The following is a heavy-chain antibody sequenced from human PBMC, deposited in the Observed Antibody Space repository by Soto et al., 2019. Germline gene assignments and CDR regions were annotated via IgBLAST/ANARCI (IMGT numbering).Heavy chain of an antibody. CDR3: ATMTGFLVPTLEADY. Sequence: HLQLQESGPGLVKPSETLSLTCTVSGNSISDRNYYWGWIRQPPGKGLEWIGSIFCTGSPSYSPSLRGRVTISVDTSKTQFSLKVTSVTAADTAIYFCATMTGFLVPTLEADYWGQGALVTVSS. D-gene: IGHD3-3*01. V-gene: IGHV4-39*01. J-gene: IGHJ4*02. CDR1: GNSISDRNYY. CDR2: IFCTGSP.